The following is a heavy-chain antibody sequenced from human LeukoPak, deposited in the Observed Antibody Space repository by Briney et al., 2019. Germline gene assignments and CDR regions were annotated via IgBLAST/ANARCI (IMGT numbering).Heavy chain of an antibody. CDR3: ARDPSHDNYDYSSPGGNWFDP. Sequence: ASVKVSCKASGYTFTGYYMHWVRQAPGQGLEWMGWINPNSGGTNYAQKFQGRVTMTRDTSISTAYMEMSRLRSDDTAVYYCARDPSHDNYDYSSPGGNWFDPWGQGTLVTVSS. CDR2: INPNSGGT. D-gene: IGHD4-11*01. CDR1: GYTFTGYY. V-gene: IGHV1-2*02. J-gene: IGHJ5*02.